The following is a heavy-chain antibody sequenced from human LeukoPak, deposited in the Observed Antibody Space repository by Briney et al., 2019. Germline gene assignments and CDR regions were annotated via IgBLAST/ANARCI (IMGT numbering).Heavy chain of an antibody. CDR2: ISSSSSYI. CDR1: GFTFSSYS. V-gene: IGHV3-21*01. J-gene: IGHJ4*02. D-gene: IGHD3-3*01. Sequence: PGGSLRLSCAASGFTFSSYSMNWVRQAPGKGLEWVSSISSSSSYIYYADSVKGRFTISRDNAKNSLYLQMNSLRAEYTAVYYCASHYDFWSGYYVYFDYWGQGTLVTVSS. CDR3: ASHYDFWSGYYVYFDY.